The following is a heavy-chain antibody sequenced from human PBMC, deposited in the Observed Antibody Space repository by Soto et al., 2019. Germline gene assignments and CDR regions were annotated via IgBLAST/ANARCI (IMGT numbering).Heavy chain of an antibody. J-gene: IGHJ4*02. V-gene: IGHV5-51*01. CDR2: IFPRDSDT. D-gene: IGHD3-10*02. CDR3: AKLDVFPGL. Sequence: PGESLKISCQGSGYYFSQHWVAWVRQMPGKGLEWMGNIFPRDSDTRYSPSFEGHVTISADKSTSTSHLPWSSLKAADTAIYYCAKLDVFPGLWGQGTLVPVSS. CDR1: GYYFSQHW.